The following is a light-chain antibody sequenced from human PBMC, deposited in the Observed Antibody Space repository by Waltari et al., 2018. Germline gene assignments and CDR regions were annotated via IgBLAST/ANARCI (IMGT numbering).Light chain of an antibody. J-gene: IGLJ2*01. CDR1: SDDVGLFDF. V-gene: IGLV2-14*01. CDR2: DVN. Sequence: QSALTQPASVSGSPGQSITISCPGTSDDVGLFDFVAWFQHQSGEAPKLIIHDVNRRPSGISDRFSGSTSGNTASLTISRLQPEDDGHYYCNSYTNNAALVFGGGTKLTLL. CDR3: NSYTNNAALV.